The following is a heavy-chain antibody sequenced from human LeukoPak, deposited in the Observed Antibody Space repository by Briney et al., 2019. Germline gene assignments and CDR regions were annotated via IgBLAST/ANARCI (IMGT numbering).Heavy chain of an antibody. CDR3: ARRPYYYDSSGYAHFDH. Sequence: PSETLSLTCTVSGGSISSYYWSWIRQPPGKGLDWIGYIYYSGSTNYNPSLKSRVTISVDTSKNQFSLKLSSVTAADTAVYYCARRPYYYDSSGYAHFDHWGQGTLVTVSS. V-gene: IGHV4-59*08. J-gene: IGHJ4*02. CDR2: IYYSGST. CDR1: GGSISSYY. D-gene: IGHD3-22*01.